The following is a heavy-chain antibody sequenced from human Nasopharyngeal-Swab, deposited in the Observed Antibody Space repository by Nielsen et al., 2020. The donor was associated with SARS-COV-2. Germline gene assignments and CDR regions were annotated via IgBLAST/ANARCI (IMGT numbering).Heavy chain of an antibody. CDR3: ARGRVVPAASRYGMDV. V-gene: IGHV4-30-2*01. CDR1: GGSISSGGYS. D-gene: IGHD2-2*01. J-gene: IGHJ6*02. CDR2: IYHSGST. Sequence: SETLSLTCAVSGGSISSGGYSWSWIRQPPGKGLEWIGYIYHSGSTYYNPSLKSRVTISVDRYKNKCSLKLSSVTAADTAVYYCARGRVVPAASRYGMDVWGQGTTVTVSS.